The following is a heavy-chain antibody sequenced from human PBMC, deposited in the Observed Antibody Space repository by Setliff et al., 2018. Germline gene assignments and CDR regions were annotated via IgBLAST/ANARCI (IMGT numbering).Heavy chain of an antibody. CDR3: ARDSYTAMVADAFDI. D-gene: IGHD5-18*01. Sequence: ASVKVSCKASGYTFTSYAMHWVRQAPGQRLEWMGWINAGNGNTKYSQKFQGRVTITRDTSASTAYMELSSLRSEDTAVHYCARDSYTAMVADAFDIWGQGTMVTVSS. V-gene: IGHV1-3*01. CDR1: GYTFTSYA. CDR2: INAGNGNT. J-gene: IGHJ3*02.